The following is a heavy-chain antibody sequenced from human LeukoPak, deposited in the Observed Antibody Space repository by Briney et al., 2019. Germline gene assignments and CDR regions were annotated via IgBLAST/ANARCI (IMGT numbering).Heavy chain of an antibody. CDR1: GDSITSDYY. CDR2: VYRSGTT. CDR3: ARGHTLAVDRREGDPFDI. V-gene: IGHV4-38-2*01. D-gene: IGHD4-23*01. J-gene: IGHJ3*02. Sequence: SETLSLTCAVSGDSITSDYYWVWIRRPPGKGLEWIGNVYRSGTTYYNPSLKSRVTMSVDTATDQFSLKLISVTAADTAVYYCARGHTLAVDRREGDPFDIWGQGTMVIVS.